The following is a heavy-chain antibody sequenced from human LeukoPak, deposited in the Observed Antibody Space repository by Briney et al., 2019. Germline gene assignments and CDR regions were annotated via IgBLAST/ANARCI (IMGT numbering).Heavy chain of an antibody. V-gene: IGHV4-59*01. D-gene: IGHD1-26*01. J-gene: IGHJ5*02. CDR3: VKDNGRWFDP. Sequence: KSLETLSLTCSVSGGSMRSNYWSLIRQPPGKGLEWIGNIYYSGSTNYNPSLKSRVTISIDPSKNQFSLKLSSVTAADTAIYYCVKDNGRWFDPWGQGTLVIVSS. CDR2: IYYSGST. CDR1: GGSMRSNY.